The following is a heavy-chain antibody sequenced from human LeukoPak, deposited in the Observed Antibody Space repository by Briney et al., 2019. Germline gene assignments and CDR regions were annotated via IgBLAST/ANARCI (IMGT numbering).Heavy chain of an antibody. Sequence: GGSLRLSCAASGIIFSSYAMHWVSQGPGKGLECISTISSDGGSTYYANSVKGRFTISRDNSKNTLYLQMGSLRAEDMAVYYCARGRQGAKTRYFDLWGRGTRVTVSS. J-gene: IGHJ2*01. CDR3: ARGRQGAKTRYFDL. V-gene: IGHV3-64*01. D-gene: IGHD1-26*01. CDR1: GIIFSSYA. CDR2: ISSDGGST.